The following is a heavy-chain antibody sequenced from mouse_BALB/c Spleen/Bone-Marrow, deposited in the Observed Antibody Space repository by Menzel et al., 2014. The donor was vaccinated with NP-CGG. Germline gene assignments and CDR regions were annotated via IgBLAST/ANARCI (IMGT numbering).Heavy chain of an antibody. CDR3: GRDNGNSPSYWFFNV. J-gene: IGHJ1*01. V-gene: IGHV7-3*02. CDR2: IRNEANGYTT. CDR1: GFAFTDYY. D-gene: IGHD1-1*01. Sequence: EVQLQESGGGLVQPGGSLRLSCATSGFAFTDYYMTWVRQPSGKALEWLSFIRNEANGYTTEYSASVKGRFTISRDNSQSILYLQMNTLRAEDSATYYCGRDNGNSPSYWFFNVWGAGTTVTVSS.